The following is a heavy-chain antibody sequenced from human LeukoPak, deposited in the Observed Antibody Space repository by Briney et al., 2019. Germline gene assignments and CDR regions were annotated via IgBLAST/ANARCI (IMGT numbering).Heavy chain of an antibody. J-gene: IGHJ3*02. CDR1: GGSISSSSYY. Sequence: SETLSLTCTVSGGSISSSSYYWGWIRQPPGKGLEWIGSIYYSGSTYYNPSLKSRVTISVDTSKNQFSLKLSSVTAADTAVYYCARASNYDFWSGYPRGAFDIWGQGTMVTVSS. CDR2: IYYSGST. V-gene: IGHV4-39*07. D-gene: IGHD3-3*01. CDR3: ARASNYDFWSGYPRGAFDI.